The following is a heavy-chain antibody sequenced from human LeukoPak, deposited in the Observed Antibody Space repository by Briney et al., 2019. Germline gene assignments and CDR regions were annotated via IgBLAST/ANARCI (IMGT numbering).Heavy chain of an antibody. D-gene: IGHD3-10*01. CDR2: ISYDGSNK. CDR1: GFTFSSYA. CDR3: ARAPGRNDAFDI. Sequence: PGGSLRLSCAASGFTFSSYAMHWVRQAPGKGLEWVAVISYDGSNKYYADSVKGRFTISRDNSKNTLYLQMNSLRAEDTAVYYCARAPGRNDAFDIWGQGTTVTVSS. J-gene: IGHJ3*02. V-gene: IGHV3-30-3*01.